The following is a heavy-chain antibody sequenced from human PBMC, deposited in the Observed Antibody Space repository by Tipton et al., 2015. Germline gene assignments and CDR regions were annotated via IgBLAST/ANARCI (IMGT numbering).Heavy chain of an antibody. CDR3: ARVGLTVAPDY. Sequence: TLSLTCAVSGGSISSINWWTWVRQPPGKGLEWIGEIYHSGNTNYNPSLQSRVTMSVDTSQDQFSLRLTSVTAADTAVYYCARVGLTVAPDYWGQGTLVTVSS. CDR2: IYHSGNT. V-gene: IGHV4-4*02. CDR1: GGSISSINW. D-gene: IGHD6-19*01. J-gene: IGHJ4*02.